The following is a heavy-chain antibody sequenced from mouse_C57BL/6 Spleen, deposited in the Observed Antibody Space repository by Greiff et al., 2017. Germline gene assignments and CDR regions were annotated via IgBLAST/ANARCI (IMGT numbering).Heavy chain of an antibody. CDR1: GYTFTSYW. Sequence: QVQLQQPGAELVRPGSSVKLSCKASGYTFTSYWMDWVKQRPGQGLEWIGNIYPSDSGTHYNQKFKDKATLTVDKSSSTAYMQLSSLTSEDSAVYYCAREGNDYDYWGQGTTLAVAS. CDR3: AREGNDYDY. J-gene: IGHJ2*01. CDR2: IYPSDSGT. V-gene: IGHV1-61*01. D-gene: IGHD2-1*01.